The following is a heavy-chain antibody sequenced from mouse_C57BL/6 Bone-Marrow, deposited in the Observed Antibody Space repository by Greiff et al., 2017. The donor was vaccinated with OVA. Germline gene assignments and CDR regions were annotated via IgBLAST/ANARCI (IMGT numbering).Heavy chain of an antibody. CDR3: ARGGYYAPDY. CDR1: GYTFTSYG. Sequence: VQVVESGAELARPGASVKLSCKASGYTFTSYGISWVKQRTGQGLEWIGEIYPRSGNTYYNEKFKGKATLTADKSSSTAYMELRSLTSEDSAVYFCARGGYYAPDYWGQGTTLTVSS. CDR2: IYPRSGNT. J-gene: IGHJ2*01. V-gene: IGHV1-81*01. D-gene: IGHD2-3*01.